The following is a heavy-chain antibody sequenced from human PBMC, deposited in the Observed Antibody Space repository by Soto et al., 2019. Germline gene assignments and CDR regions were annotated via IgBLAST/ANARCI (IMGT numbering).Heavy chain of an antibody. D-gene: IGHD3-10*01. CDR1: GFNISSYA. J-gene: IGHJ4*02. CDR3: AKDERSVWFGEFDPPYYFDY. V-gene: IGHV3-23*01. CDR2: ISGSGGST. Sequence: GGSLRLSCAASGFNISSYAMRWVRKAPGKGLEWVSAISGSGGSTYYADSVKGRFTISRDNSKNTLYLQMNSLRAEDTAVYYCAKDERSVWFGEFDPPYYFDYWGQGTLVTVSS.